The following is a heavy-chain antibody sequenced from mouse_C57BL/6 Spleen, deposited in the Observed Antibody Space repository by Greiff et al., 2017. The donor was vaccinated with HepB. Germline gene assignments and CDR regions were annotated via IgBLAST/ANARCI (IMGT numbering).Heavy chain of an antibody. Sequence: QVQLQQSGPELVKPGASVKISCKASGYAFSSSWMNWVKQRPGKGLEWIGRIYPGDGDTNYNGKFKGKATLTADKSSSTAYMQLSSLTSEDSAVSVCAREAHYYGSSYDYWGQGTTLTVSS. CDR2: IYPGDGDT. D-gene: IGHD1-1*01. CDR1: GYAFSSSW. V-gene: IGHV1-82*01. CDR3: AREAHYYGSSYDY. J-gene: IGHJ2*01.